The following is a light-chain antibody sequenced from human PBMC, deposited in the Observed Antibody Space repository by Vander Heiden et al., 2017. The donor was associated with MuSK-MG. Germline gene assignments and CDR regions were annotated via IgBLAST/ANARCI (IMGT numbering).Light chain of an antibody. CDR2: DAS. CDR1: QDINNY. V-gene: IGKV1-33*01. Sequence: DIQMTQSPSSLSASVGDRVTITCQASQDINNYLNWYQQKPGKAPRLLIFDASNLETGVPSRFSGSGSGTDFTFTINSLQPEDLATYYCQQYNNLPTTFGGGTKVEIK. CDR3: QQYNNLPTT. J-gene: IGKJ4*01.